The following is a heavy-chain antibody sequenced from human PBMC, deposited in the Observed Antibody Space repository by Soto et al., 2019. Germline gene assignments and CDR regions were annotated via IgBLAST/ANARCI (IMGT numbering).Heavy chain of an antibody. Sequence: GGSLRLSCAASGFTFSSYAMNWVRQAPGKGLEWVSGISGSGGSTYYADSVKGRFTISRDNSKNTLYLQMNSLRAEDTAVYYCAKARGYDFWSGFDYWGQGTLVTVSS. CDR2: ISGSGGST. D-gene: IGHD3-3*01. CDR3: AKARGYDFWSGFDY. J-gene: IGHJ4*02. V-gene: IGHV3-23*01. CDR1: GFTFSSYA.